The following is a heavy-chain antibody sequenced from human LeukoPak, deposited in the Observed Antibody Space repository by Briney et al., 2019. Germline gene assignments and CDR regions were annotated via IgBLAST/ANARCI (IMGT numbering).Heavy chain of an antibody. CDR1: GGSISSSSYY. V-gene: IGHV4-39*01. J-gene: IGHJ4*02. Sequence: SSETLSLTCTVSGGSISSSSYYWGWIRQPPGKGLEWIGSIYYSGSTYYNPSLKSRVTISVDTSKNQFSLKLSSVTAADTAVYYCARTGPYSSGPADYWGQGTLVTVSS. CDR3: ARTGPYSSGPADY. CDR2: IYYSGST. D-gene: IGHD6-19*01.